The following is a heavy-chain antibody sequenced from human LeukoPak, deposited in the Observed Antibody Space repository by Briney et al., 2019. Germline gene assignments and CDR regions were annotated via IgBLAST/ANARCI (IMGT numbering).Heavy chain of an antibody. D-gene: IGHD2-15*01. J-gene: IGHJ4*02. CDR3: AASGGDIGYYWDY. CDR2: IYLGDSDT. CDR1: GYSFTSYW. V-gene: IGHV5-51*01. Sequence: GESLKISCKGSGYSFTSYWIGWVRQMPGKGLEWMGIIYLGDSDTRYSPSFQGQVTISADKSINTAYLQWSSLKASDTAIFYCAASGGDIGYYWDYWGQGTLVTVSS.